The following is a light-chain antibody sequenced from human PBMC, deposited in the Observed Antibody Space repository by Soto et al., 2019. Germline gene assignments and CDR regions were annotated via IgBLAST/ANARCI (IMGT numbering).Light chain of an antibody. CDR3: QQANSFPIT. J-gene: IGKJ5*01. CDR1: QGISSW. V-gene: IGKV1D-12*01. Sequence: DIQMTQSPSSVSASVGDRVTITCRASQGISSWLAWYQKKPGKAPKLLIYAASSLQSGVPSRFSGSGSGTDFTLTISSLQTEDFATYYCQQANSFPITFGQGTRLEIK. CDR2: AAS.